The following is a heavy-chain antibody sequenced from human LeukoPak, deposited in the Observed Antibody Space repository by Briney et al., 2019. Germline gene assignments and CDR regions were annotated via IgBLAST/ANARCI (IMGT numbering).Heavy chain of an antibody. CDR1: GGSFSGYY. V-gene: IGHV4-34*01. D-gene: IGHD3-16*02. Sequence: PSETLSLTCAVYGGSFSGYYWSWIRQPPGKGLEWIGEINHSGSTNYNPSLKSRVTISVDTSKNQFSLKLSSVTAADTAVYYCARATSRGVIGYWGQGTLVTVSS. CDR3: ARATSRGVIGY. CDR2: INHSGST. J-gene: IGHJ4*02.